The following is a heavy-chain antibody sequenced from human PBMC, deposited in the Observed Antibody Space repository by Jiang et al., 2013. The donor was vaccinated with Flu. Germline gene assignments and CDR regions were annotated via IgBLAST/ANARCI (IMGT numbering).Heavy chain of an antibody. CDR1: GYTFTNYF. CDR2: MNPNSGNT. CDR3: AKRDRRDYYYYYGMDV. V-gene: IGHV1-8*02. D-gene: IGHD4-17*01. Sequence: SGYTFTNYFMHWVRQATGQGLEWMGWMNPNSGNTGYAQKFQGRVTMTRNTSITTAYMELSSLRSEDTAVYYCAKRDRRDYYYYYGMDVWGQGTTVTVSS. J-gene: IGHJ6*02.